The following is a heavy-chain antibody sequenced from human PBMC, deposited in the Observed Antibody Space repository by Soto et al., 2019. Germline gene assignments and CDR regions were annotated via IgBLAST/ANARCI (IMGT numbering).Heavy chain of an antibody. CDR2: FNAGNGNI. CDR3: ATADYYGSGSYSHRFDY. V-gene: IGHV1-3*01. Sequence: ASVKVSCKASGYTFSNYDIHWVRQAPGQRLEWMGGFNAGNGNILYSQNFQGRLVMTEDTSASTAYMELSSLRSEDTAVYYCATADYYGSGSYSHRFDYWGQGTLVTVS. D-gene: IGHD3-10*01. CDR1: GYTFSNYD. J-gene: IGHJ4*02.